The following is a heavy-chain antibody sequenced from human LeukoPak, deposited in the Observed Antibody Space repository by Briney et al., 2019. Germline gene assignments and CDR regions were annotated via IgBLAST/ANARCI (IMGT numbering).Heavy chain of an antibody. CDR2: ISGSGGST. V-gene: IGHV3-23*01. CDR1: GFTFSSYA. D-gene: IGHD3-22*01. CDR3: AKKLPNYYDSSGYNFDY. Sequence: GGSLRLSCAASGFTFSSYAMSWVRQAPGKGLEWVSAISGSGGSTYYAGSVKGRFTVSRDNSKNTLYLQMNSLRAEDTAVYYCAKKLPNYYDSSGYNFDYWGQGTLVTVSS. J-gene: IGHJ4*02.